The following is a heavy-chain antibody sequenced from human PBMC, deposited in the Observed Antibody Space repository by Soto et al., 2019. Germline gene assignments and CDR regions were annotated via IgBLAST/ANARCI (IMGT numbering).Heavy chain of an antibody. V-gene: IGHV3-23*01. J-gene: IGHJ4*02. Sequence: AGGTLRLSCATSGLTFSNYAMSWVRQAPGGGLEWVSPMSGSSITTYYADSVRGRFTISRDSSKNTLYLQMSSLRAEDTALYYCAKNQERELPRVIDFWGQGTLVTVSS. CDR3: AKNQERELPRVIDF. CDR1: GLTFSNYA. CDR2: MSGSSITT. D-gene: IGHD1-7*01.